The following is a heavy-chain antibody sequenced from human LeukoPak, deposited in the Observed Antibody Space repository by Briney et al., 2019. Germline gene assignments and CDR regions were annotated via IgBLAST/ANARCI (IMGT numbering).Heavy chain of an antibody. V-gene: IGHV4-59*01. J-gene: IGHJ5*02. CDR3: AGDSGGYSYGSNWFDP. CDR2: IYYSGST. Sequence: SETLSLTCTVSGGSISSYYWSWIRQPPGKGLEWIGYIYYSGSTNYNPSLKSRVTISVDTSKNQFSLKLSSVTAADTAVYYCAGDSGGYSYGSNWFDPWGQGTLVTVSS. D-gene: IGHD5-18*01. CDR1: GGSISSYY.